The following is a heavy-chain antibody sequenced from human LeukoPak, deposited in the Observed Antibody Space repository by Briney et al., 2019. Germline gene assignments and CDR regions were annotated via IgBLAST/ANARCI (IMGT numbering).Heavy chain of an antibody. D-gene: IGHD7-27*01. CDR1: GGSISSSSYY. CDR2: IFYSGST. CDR3: ASRKLGNDY. Sequence: SETLSLTCTVSGGSISSSSYYWGWIRQPPGKGLEWIGNIFYSGSTYYNPSLKSRVTISADTSKNQFSLNLSSVTAADTAVYYCASRKLGNDYWGQGTLVTVSS. J-gene: IGHJ4*02. V-gene: IGHV4-39*07.